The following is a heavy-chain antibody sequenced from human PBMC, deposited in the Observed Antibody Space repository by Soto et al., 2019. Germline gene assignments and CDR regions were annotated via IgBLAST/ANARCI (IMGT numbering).Heavy chain of an antibody. CDR2: ISHDGSNK. V-gene: IGHV3-30*18. CDR1: GFSFTTYV. CDR3: AKGLLAIVGTTLTRDAFNI. D-gene: IGHD1-26*01. J-gene: IGHJ3*02. Sequence: QVQLVESGGGVVQPGRSLRLSCAASGFSFTTYVMHWFRQAPGKGLEWVAVISHDGSNKYYGDAVKGQFTISRDTSKNAVYLEMNSLRPEDTAVYYCAKGLLAIVGTTLTRDAFNIWGQGTMVTVSS.